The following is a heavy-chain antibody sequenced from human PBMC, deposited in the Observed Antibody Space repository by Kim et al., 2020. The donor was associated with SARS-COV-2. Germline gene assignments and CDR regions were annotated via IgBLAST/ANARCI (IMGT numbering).Heavy chain of an antibody. CDR2: IKSKTDGGTT. CDR1: GFTFSNAW. Sequence: GGSLRLSCVASGFTFSNAWMSWVRQAPGKGLEWVGRIKSKTDGGTTDYAAPVKGRFTISRDDSKNTLYLQMNSLKTEDTAVYYCTAELYYYDSSGYYYSYWGQGTLVTVSS. D-gene: IGHD3-22*01. CDR3: TAELYYYDSSGYYYSY. J-gene: IGHJ4*02. V-gene: IGHV3-15*01.